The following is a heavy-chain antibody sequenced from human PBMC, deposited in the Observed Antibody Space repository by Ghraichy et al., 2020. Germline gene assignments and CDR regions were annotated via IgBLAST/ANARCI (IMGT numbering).Heavy chain of an antibody. CDR3: ARVRCTSTGCYTRFTFDY. CDR2: IFYTGRT. CDR1: GGSISSYY. V-gene: IGHV4-59*01. J-gene: IGHJ4*02. Sequence: SETLSLTCIVSGGSISSYYWSWIRQPPGKGLEWIGYIFYTGRTNYNPSLESRVTISVDTSKNQFSLNLSSVTAAETAVYYCARVRCTSTGCYTRFTFDYWGQGTLVTVSS. D-gene: IGHD2-2*02.